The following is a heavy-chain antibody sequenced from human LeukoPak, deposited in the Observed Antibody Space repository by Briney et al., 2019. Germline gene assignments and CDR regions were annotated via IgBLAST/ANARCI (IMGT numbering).Heavy chain of an antibody. D-gene: IGHD6-13*01. Sequence: SETLSLTCTVSGGSISSYYWSWIRQPPGKRLEWIGYIYYSGTTNYNPSLKSRVTISVDTSKNQFSLKLSSVTAADTAVYYCAREDSRTNFDYWGQGTLVTVSS. CDR2: IYYSGTT. J-gene: IGHJ4*02. CDR3: AREDSRTNFDY. CDR1: GGSISSYY. V-gene: IGHV4-59*12.